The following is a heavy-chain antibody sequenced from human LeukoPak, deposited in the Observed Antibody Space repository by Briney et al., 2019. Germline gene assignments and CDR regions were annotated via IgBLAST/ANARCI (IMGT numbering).Heavy chain of an antibody. CDR1: GFTLSDYY. D-gene: IGHD2-2*01. J-gene: IGHJ5*02. CDR3: ARVGGYCSSTSCWGENWFNP. CDR2: ISSSGSTI. Sequence: PGGSLRLSCAASGFTLSDYYMSWIRQAPGKGLEWVSYISSSGSTIYYADSVKGRFTISRDNAKNSLCLEMNSLRAEDTAVYYCARVGGYCSSTSCWGENWFNPWGQGTLVTVSS. V-gene: IGHV3-11*04.